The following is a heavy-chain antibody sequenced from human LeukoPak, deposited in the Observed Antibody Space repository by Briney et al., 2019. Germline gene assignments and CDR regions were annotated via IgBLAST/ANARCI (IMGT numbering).Heavy chain of an antibody. CDR3: AKDTDSSSWYGSAFDI. CDR1: GFTFSSYG. D-gene: IGHD6-13*01. Sequence: GGSLRLSCAASGFTFSSYGMHWVRQAPGKGLEWVAFIRYDGSSKYYADSVKGRFTISKDNSKNTLYLQMNSLRAEDTAVYYCAKDTDSSSWYGSAFDIWGQGTMVTVSS. CDR2: IRYDGSSK. J-gene: IGHJ3*02. V-gene: IGHV3-30*02.